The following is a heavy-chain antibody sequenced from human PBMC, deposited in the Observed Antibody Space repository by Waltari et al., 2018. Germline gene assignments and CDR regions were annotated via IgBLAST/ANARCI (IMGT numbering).Heavy chain of an antibody. Sequence: QVQLQESGPGLVKPSETLSLTCAVSGYSISSGYYWVWIRQPPGKGLEWIGSLHHSGSTDYNPSLRSRVTISVDTSKNQFSLKLSSVTAADTAVYYCARDYDSSGYYLNREGAFDIWGQGTMVTVSS. J-gene: IGHJ3*02. CDR3: ARDYDSSGYYLNREGAFDI. CDR1: GYSISSGYY. D-gene: IGHD3-22*01. V-gene: IGHV4-38-2*02. CDR2: LHHSGST.